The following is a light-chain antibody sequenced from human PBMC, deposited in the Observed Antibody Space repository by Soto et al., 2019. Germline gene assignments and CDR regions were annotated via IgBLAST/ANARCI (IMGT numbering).Light chain of an antibody. Sequence: QSVLTQPPSVSGAPGQRVTISCTGSSSNIGAGYDVHWYQQLPGTAPKLLIYGNSNRPSGVPDRFSGSKSGTSASLAITVLQAEDEADYYCQSYASSLSDVFGTGTKLTVL. J-gene: IGLJ1*01. CDR3: QSYASSLSDV. V-gene: IGLV1-40*01. CDR2: GNS. CDR1: SSNIGAGYD.